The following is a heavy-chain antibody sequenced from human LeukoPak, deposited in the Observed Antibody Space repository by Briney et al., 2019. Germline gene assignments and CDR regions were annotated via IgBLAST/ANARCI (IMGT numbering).Heavy chain of an antibody. CDR3: ARVPIRPPTCSSSWYPTLNYYGMDV. CDR2: INPNSGGT. J-gene: IGHJ6*02. CDR1: GYTFTGYY. V-gene: IGHV1-2*02. Sequence: ASVKVSCKASGYTFTGYYMHWVRQAPGQGLEWMGWINPNSGGTNYAQKFQGRVTMTRDTSISTAYMELSRLRSDDTAVYYCARVPIRPPTCSSSWYPTLNYYGMDVWGQGTTVTVSS. D-gene: IGHD6-13*01.